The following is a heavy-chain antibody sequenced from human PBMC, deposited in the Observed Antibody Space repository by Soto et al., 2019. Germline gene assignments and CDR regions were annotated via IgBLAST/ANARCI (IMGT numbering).Heavy chain of an antibody. CDR1: GGTFSSYT. CDR3: VARLNPESIVVVVAATPWDY. J-gene: IGHJ4*02. D-gene: IGHD2-15*01. Sequence: ASVKVSCKASGGTFSSYTISWVRQAPGQGLEWMGRIIPILGIANYAQKFQGRVTITADKSTSTAYMELSSLRSEDTAVYYCVARLNPESIVVVVAATPWDYWGQGTLVTVSS. V-gene: IGHV1-69*02. CDR2: IIPILGIA.